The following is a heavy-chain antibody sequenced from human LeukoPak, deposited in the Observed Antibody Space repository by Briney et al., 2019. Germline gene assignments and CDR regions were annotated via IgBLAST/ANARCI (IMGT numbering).Heavy chain of an antibody. D-gene: IGHD3-22*01. CDR3: ARAYYYDSSGYYPVLSY. CDR2: IYPSGGST. CDR1: GYSFTINY. J-gene: IGHJ4*02. Sequence: GASVKVSCTASGYSFTINYIHWVRRAPGQGLEWMGMIYPSGGSTSYAQKFQGRVTMTRDTSTSTVYMELSSLRSEDTAVYYCARAYYYDSSGYYPVLSYWGQGTLVTVSS. V-gene: IGHV1-46*01.